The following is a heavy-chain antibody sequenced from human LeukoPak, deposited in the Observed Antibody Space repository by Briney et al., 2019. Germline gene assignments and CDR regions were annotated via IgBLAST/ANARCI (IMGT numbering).Heavy chain of an antibody. CDR1: GFTFSSYS. CDR3: ARVGQELAYYYYYMDV. Sequence: GWSLRLSCAASGFTFSSYSMNWVRQAPGKGLEWVSYISSSSTIYYADSVKGRFTISRDNAKNSLYLQMNSLRAEDTAVYYCARVGQELAYYYYYMDVWGKGTTVTVSS. J-gene: IGHJ6*03. CDR2: ISSSSTI. V-gene: IGHV3-48*01. D-gene: IGHD1-7*01.